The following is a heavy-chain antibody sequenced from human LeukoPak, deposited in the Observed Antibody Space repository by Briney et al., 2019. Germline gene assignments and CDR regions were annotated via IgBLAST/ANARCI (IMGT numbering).Heavy chain of an antibody. Sequence: GGSLRLSCAASGFTFSSYWMSWARQAPGKGLEWVSVIYSGGSTYYADSVKGRFTISRDNSKNTLYLQMNSLRAEDTAVYYCASGDLPRAFDIWGQGTMVTVSS. CDR3: ASGDLPRAFDI. CDR2: IYSGGST. J-gene: IGHJ3*02. V-gene: IGHV3-53*01. CDR1: GFTFSSYW. D-gene: IGHD3-10*01.